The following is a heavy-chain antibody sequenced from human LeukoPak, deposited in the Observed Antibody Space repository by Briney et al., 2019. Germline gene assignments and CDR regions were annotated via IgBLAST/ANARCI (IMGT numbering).Heavy chain of an antibody. J-gene: IGHJ4*02. V-gene: IGHV3-48*01. CDR2: ISSSSSTI. CDR3: ARETSGENFVY. D-gene: IGHD4-17*01. Sequence: GGPLRLSCAATGFTFSSYSMNWVRHALGEGLDWVSYISSSSSTIYYADSVKGRFTISRDNAKNSLYLQMNSLRAEDTAVYYCARETSGENFVYWGQGTLVTVSS. CDR1: GFTFSSYS.